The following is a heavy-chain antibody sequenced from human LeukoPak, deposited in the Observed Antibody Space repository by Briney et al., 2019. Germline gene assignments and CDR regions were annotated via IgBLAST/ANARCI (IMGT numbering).Heavy chain of an antibody. J-gene: IGHJ4*02. CDR1: GYTFTSYY. CDR3: ATSSSWYPFDY. CDR2: INPSGGST. Sequence: ASVKVSCKASGYTFTSYYMHWVRQAPGQGLEWMGIINPSGGSTSYAQKFQGRVTITRDRSMSTAYMELSSLRSEDTAMYYCATSSSWYPFDYWGQGTLVTVSS. V-gene: IGHV1-46*01. D-gene: IGHD6-13*01.